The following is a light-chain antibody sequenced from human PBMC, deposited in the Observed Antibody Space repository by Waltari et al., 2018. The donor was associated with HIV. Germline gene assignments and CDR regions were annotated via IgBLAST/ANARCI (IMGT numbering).Light chain of an antibody. J-gene: IGLJ2*01. V-gene: IGLV2-14*03. Sequence: QSALTQPASVSGSPGQSITISCAGTGAEIGAYNYVAWYQKLPDSVPKLIIYDVTSRPSGISDRFFASKSGNAASLTISGLQAEDEGDYYCSSYTTFNTVIFGGGTKLTVL. CDR3: SSYTTFNTVI. CDR2: DVT. CDR1: GAEIGAYNY.